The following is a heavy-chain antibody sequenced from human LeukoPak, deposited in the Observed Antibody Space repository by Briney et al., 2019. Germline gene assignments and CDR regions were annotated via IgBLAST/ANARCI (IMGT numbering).Heavy chain of an antibody. CDR2: ISSSSSYI. Sequence: GGSLRLSCAASGFTFSSYSMNWVRQAPGKGLEWVSSISSSSSYIYYADSVRGRFTISRDNAKNSLYLQMNSLRAEDTAVYYCASDRGEYSGRYDIDYWGQGTLVTVSS. CDR1: GFTFSSYS. D-gene: IGHD1-26*01. J-gene: IGHJ4*02. V-gene: IGHV3-21*01. CDR3: ASDRGEYSGRYDIDY.